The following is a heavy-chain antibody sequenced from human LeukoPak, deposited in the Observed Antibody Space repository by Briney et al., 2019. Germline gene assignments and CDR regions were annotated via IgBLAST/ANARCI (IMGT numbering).Heavy chain of an antibody. J-gene: IGHJ6*03. Sequence: PSETLSLTCTVSGGSVSRSPYYWGWIRQPPGKGLEWIGEINHSGSTNYNPSLKSRVTISVDTSKNQFSLKLSSVTAADTAVYYCARGRGYSYGYKLYYYYYMDVWGKGTTVTVSS. CDR1: GGSVSRSPYY. V-gene: IGHV4-39*07. CDR3: ARGRGYSYGYKLYYYYYMDV. D-gene: IGHD5-18*01. CDR2: INHSGST.